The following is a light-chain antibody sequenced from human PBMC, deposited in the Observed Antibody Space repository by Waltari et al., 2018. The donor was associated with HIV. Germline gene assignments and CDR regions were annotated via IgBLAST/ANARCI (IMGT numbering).Light chain of an antibody. J-gene: IGLJ3*02. CDR1: SSYIGRKT. V-gene: IGLV1-44*01. CDR2: SND. CDR3: AAWDDSLNVWV. Sequence: QPVLTQPPSASGTPGQRGTIPCSGGSSYIGRKTLDWYQQVPGMAPKLLIYSNDQRPSGIPDRFSGSKSGTSASLAVSGLQSEDEADYYCAAWDDSLNVWVFGGGTKLTVL.